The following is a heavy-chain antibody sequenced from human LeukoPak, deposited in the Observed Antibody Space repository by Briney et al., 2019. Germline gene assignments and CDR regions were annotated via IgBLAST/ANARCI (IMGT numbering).Heavy chain of an antibody. CDR1: GFTFSSYA. Sequence: EGSLRLSCSASGFTFSSYAMHWVRQAPGKGLEYVSAISSNGGSTYYADSVKGRFTISRDNSKNTLYLQMSSLRAEDTAVYYCVKAYYYDSSGFDMGFDYWGQGTLVTVSS. CDR2: ISSNGGST. D-gene: IGHD3-22*01. V-gene: IGHV3-64D*06. J-gene: IGHJ4*02. CDR3: VKAYYYDSSGFDMGFDY.